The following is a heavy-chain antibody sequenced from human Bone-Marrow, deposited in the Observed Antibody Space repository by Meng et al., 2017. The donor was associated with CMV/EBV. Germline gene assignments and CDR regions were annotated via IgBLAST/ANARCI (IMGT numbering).Heavy chain of an antibody. CDR2: LNWNGGST. J-gene: IGHJ6*02. CDR3: ARGAGRYCSSITCSGYYYGMDV. D-gene: IGHD2-2*01. Sequence: GESLKISCAASGFTFDDYGMTWVRQVPGEGLEWVAGLNWNGGSTDYADSVKGRFTISRDNARNSLYLQMNSLKTEDTAVYYCARGAGRYCSSITCSGYYYGMDVWGQGTTVTVSS. V-gene: IGHV3-20*04. CDR1: GFTFDDYG.